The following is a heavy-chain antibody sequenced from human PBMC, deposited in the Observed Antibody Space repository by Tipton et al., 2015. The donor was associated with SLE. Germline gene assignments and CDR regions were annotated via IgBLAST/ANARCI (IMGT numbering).Heavy chain of an antibody. Sequence: TLSLTCTVSGDSISSQHWSWIRQPPGKGLEWIGYMSYSGSTNYNPSLKSRVTVSVDTSKNQFSLKMNSVTAADTAIYYCARNWYSSGWPVLDTWGQGTLVTVSS. CDR3: ARNWYSSGWPVLDT. D-gene: IGHD6-19*01. CDR2: MSYSGST. J-gene: IGHJ4*02. V-gene: IGHV4-59*08. CDR1: GDSISSQH.